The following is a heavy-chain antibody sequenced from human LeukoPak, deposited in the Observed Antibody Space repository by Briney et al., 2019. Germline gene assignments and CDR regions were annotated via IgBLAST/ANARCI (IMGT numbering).Heavy chain of an antibody. D-gene: IGHD3-10*01. CDR2: INPSSGDT. CDR1: GYTFTGYY. CDR3: ASTYGTGSQFYFDN. V-gene: IGHV1-2*02. Sequence: GASVKVSCKASGYTFTGYYMHWVRQAPGQGLEWMGWINPSSGDTNYAQKFQGRVTLTRDTSISTAYMELSSLRSDDTAVYYCASTYGTGSQFYFDNWGQGTLVTVSS. J-gene: IGHJ4*02.